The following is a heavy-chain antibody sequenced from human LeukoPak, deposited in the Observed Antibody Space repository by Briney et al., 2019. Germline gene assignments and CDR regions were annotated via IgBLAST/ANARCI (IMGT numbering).Heavy chain of an antibody. D-gene: IGHD6-19*01. Sequence: ASVKVSCKASGYTFTSYDINWVRQATGQGLEWMGWMNPNSGNTGYAQKFQGRVTMTRNTSISTAYMELSSLRSEDTAVYYCARAGSAGCYYYMDVWGKGTTVTVSS. CDR3: ARAGSAGCYYYMDV. V-gene: IGHV1-8*01. J-gene: IGHJ6*03. CDR1: GYTFTSYD. CDR2: MNPNSGNT.